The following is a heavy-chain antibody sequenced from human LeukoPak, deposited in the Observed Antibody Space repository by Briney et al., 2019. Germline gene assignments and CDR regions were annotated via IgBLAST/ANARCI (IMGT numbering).Heavy chain of an antibody. CDR1: GGSISSYY. D-gene: IGHD6-19*01. J-gene: IGHJ4*02. Sequence: SETLSLTCTVSGGSISSYYWSWIRQPPGKGLEWIGYIYYSGSTNYNPSLKSRVTTSVDTSKNQFSLKLSSVTAADTAVYYCAGTTSGWYGGGDYWGQGTLVTVSS. CDR2: IYYSGST. CDR3: AGTTSGWYGGGDY. V-gene: IGHV4-59*08.